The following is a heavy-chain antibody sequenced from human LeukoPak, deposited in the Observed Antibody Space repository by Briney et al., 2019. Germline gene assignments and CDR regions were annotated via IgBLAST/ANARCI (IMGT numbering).Heavy chain of an antibody. CDR3: AKGGDYSTSSELDF. CDR2: ICGSGGST. V-gene: IGHV3-23*01. D-gene: IGHD6-6*01. Sequence: GGSLRLSCAASGFTFGTYAMTWVRQAPGKGLEWVSAICGSGGSTYYADSVKGRFTISRDNSKNTLFLQMNSLRPDDTAVYYCAKGGDYSTSSELDFWGQGTLVTVSS. J-gene: IGHJ4*02. CDR1: GFTFGTYA.